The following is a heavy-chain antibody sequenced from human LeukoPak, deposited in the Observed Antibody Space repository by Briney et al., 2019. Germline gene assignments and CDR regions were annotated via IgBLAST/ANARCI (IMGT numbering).Heavy chain of an antibody. CDR3: ASPGAQQLVGAFDY. CDR2: INHSGST. V-gene: IGHV4-34*01. Sequence: SETLSLTCAVYGGSFSGYYWSWIRQPPGKGLEWIGEINHSGSTDYNPSLKSRVTISIDTSKNQFSLKLSSVTAADTAVYYCASPGAQQLVGAFDYWGQGTLVTVSS. J-gene: IGHJ4*02. CDR1: GGSFSGYY. D-gene: IGHD6-13*01.